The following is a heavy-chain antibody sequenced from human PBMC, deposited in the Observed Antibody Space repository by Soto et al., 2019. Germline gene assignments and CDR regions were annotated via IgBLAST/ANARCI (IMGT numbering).Heavy chain of an antibody. Sequence: GGSLRLSCAASGVTFSSYAMHWVRQAPGKGLEYVSAISSNGGSTYYANSVKGRFTISRDNSKNTLYLQMGSLRAEDMAVYYCARDSLHPDRLAYCGGDCYSRIFDYWGQGTLVTVSS. V-gene: IGHV3-64*01. J-gene: IGHJ4*02. CDR3: ARDSLHPDRLAYCGGDCYSRIFDY. CDR1: GVTFSSYA. D-gene: IGHD2-21*01. CDR2: ISSNGGST.